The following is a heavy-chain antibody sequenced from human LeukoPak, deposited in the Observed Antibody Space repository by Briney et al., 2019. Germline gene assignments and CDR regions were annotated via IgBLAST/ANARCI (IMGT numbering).Heavy chain of an antibody. D-gene: IGHD3-3*01. CDR3: ARDLVFGVNYYYGMDV. Sequence: ASVKVSCKASGYTFTGYYMHWVRQARGQGLEWMGWINPNSGGTNYAQKFQGRVTMTRDTSISTAYMELSRLRSDDTAVYYCARDLVFGVNYYYGMDVWGQGTTVTVSS. CDR2: INPNSGGT. CDR1: GYTFTGYY. J-gene: IGHJ6*02. V-gene: IGHV1-2*02.